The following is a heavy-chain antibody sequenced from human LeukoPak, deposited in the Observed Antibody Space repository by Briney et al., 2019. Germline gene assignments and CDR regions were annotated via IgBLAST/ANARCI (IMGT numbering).Heavy chain of an antibody. CDR3: AREKYCSSTSCYPLFDP. J-gene: IGHJ5*02. D-gene: IGHD2-2*01. CDR1: GFTFSNYA. Sequence: PGGSLRLSCAASGFTFSNYAMTWVRQTPGKGLEWVSIVSGSGISTYYVDSVKGRFTISRDNAKNSRYLQINSLRAEDTAVYYCAREKYCSSTSCYPLFDPWGQGTLVTVSS. CDR2: VSGSGIST. V-gene: IGHV3-23*01.